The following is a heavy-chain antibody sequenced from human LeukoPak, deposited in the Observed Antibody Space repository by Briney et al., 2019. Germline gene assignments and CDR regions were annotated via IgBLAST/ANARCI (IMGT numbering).Heavy chain of an antibody. J-gene: IGHJ4*02. CDR3: ATTDITVAGTFFDY. CDR2: ISGSGGST. V-gene: IGHV3-23*01. CDR1: GFTFSSYA. D-gene: IGHD6-19*01. Sequence: GGSLRLSCAASGFTFSSYAMSWVRQAPGKGLEWVSAISGSGGSTYYADSVKGRFTISTDNAKNSLYLQMNSLRAEDTAVYYCATTDITVAGTFFDYWGQGTLVTVSS.